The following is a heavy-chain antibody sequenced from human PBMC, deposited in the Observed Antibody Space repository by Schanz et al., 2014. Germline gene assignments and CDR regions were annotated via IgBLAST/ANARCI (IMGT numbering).Heavy chain of an antibody. CDR1: TFTFDHYA. V-gene: IGHV3-23*04. CDR3: AKAADWPVTRFDP. J-gene: IGHJ5*02. Sequence: EVQLVESGGDLVQPGGSLRLSCSASTFTFDHYAMTWVRQAPGKGLEWVAAVSSRSDEIKYADSVRGRFTISRDNSKNTLDLQMSSLRADDTAVYYCAKAADWPVTRFDPWGQGTRVTVSS. CDR2: VSSRSDEI. D-gene: IGHD3-9*01.